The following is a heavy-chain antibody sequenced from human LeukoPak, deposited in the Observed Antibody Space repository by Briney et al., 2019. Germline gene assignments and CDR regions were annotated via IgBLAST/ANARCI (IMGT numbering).Heavy chain of an antibody. CDR3: ARDGMNYYDSSGYYYVY. V-gene: IGHV1-69*13. D-gene: IGHD3-22*01. CDR1: GGTFSSYA. CDR2: IIPIFGTA. J-gene: IGHJ4*02. Sequence: SVKVSCRASGGTFSSYAISWARQAPGQGLEWMGGIIPIFGTANYAQKFQGRVTITADESTSTAYMELSSLRSEDTAVYYCARDGMNYYDSSGYYYVYWGQGTLVTVSS.